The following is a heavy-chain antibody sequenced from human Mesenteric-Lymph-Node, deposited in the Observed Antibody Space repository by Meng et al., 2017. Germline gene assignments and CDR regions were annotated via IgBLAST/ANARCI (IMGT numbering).Heavy chain of an antibody. CDR1: GFIFSNYG. Sequence: GGSLRLSCAGSGFIFSNYGMHWVRQAPGKGLEWVAVIWYDRSKKYYADSVKGRFTISRDNSKNAMYLQMNSLRAEDTTVYYCAGGPAWLQFDYWGQGTLVTVSS. CDR3: AGGPAWLQFDY. CDR2: IWYDRSKK. J-gene: IGHJ4*02. V-gene: IGHV3-33*01. D-gene: IGHD5-24*01.